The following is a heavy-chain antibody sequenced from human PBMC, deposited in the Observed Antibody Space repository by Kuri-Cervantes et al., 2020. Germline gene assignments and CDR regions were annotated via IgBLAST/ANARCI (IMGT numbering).Heavy chain of an antibody. D-gene: IGHD3-10*01. J-gene: IGHJ4*02. V-gene: IGHV5-51*01. Sequence: KVSCKTSGYIFSNYWIGWVRQMPGKGLEWMGIIYPGGSETRYSPSFQGQVTISADKSISTAFLQWNSLKASDTAMYYCAMPMYYYGSGSYYYFDYWGQGTLVTVSS. CDR1: GYIFSNYW. CDR3: AMPMYYYGSGSYYYFDY. CDR2: IYPGGSET.